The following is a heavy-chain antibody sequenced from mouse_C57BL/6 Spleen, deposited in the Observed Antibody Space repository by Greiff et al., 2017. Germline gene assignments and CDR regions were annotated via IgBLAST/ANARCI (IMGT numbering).Heavy chain of an antibody. CDR1: GFTFSSYG. J-gene: IGHJ2*01. CDR2: ISSGGSYT. CDR3: ARQGITTVVATDFDY. D-gene: IGHD1-1*01. Sequence: EVQVVESGGDLVKPGGSLKLSCAASGFTFSSYGMSWVRQTPDKRLEWVATISSGGSYTYYPDSVKGRFTISRDNAKNTLYLQMSSLKSEDTAMYYCARQGITTVVATDFDYWGQGTTLTVSS. V-gene: IGHV5-6*01.